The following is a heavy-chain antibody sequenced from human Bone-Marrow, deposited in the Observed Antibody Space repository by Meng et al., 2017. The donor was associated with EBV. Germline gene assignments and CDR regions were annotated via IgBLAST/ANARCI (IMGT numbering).Heavy chain of an antibody. Sequence: VQLVQSGAEVKKPGASVKVSCKTSGNTFSDYYIHWVGQAPGQGLEWMGRIKSESGGTHYAQTFQGRITMTRDTSISTAYMELTSLRSDDTAMYYCARDGDMPVAADWGQGTLVTVSS. J-gene: IGHJ4*02. CDR1: GNTFSDYY. V-gene: IGHV1-2*06. CDR3: ARDGDMPVAAD. CDR2: IKSESGGT. D-gene: IGHD6-19*01.